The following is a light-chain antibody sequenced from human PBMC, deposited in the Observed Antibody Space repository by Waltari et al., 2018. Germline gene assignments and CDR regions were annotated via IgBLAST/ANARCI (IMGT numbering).Light chain of an antibody. Sequence: DAVMTQSPLSLPVTLGQPPSISCRSSQSLVSSDGKTYLSWFHQRPGQSPGRLIYMVSNRGSGVPDRFIGSGSGTDFTLRISRVEAEDVGVYYCMQTGFWPWTFGQGTKVEIK. V-gene: IGKV2-30*01. CDR1: QSLVSSDGKTY. CDR2: MVS. CDR3: MQTGFWPWT. J-gene: IGKJ1*01.